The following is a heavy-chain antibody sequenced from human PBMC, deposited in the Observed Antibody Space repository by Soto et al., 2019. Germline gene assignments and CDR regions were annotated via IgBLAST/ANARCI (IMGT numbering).Heavy chain of an antibody. Sequence: SETLSLTCTVSGDSISSYYWTWIRQPPGQGLEWIGYIFYSGSPNYNPSLKSRVTISLDTSRNQFSLKLTSVTAADTAVYYCARDWGSYYGLDVWGQGTTVTVSS. CDR3: ARDWGSYYGLDV. CDR1: GDSISSYY. V-gene: IGHV4-59*01. J-gene: IGHJ6*02. CDR2: IFYSGSP. D-gene: IGHD3-16*01.